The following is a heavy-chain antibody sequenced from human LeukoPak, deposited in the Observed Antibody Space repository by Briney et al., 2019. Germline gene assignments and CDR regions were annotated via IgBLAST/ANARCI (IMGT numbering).Heavy chain of an antibody. Sequence: PSETLSLTCTVSGGSISPYYWSWIRQPPGKGLEWIGYIYYSGSTSYNPSLKSRVTISLDTSKNQFSPRLSSMTAADTAVYFCARPGYLGYEGPFDFWGQGTLITVSA. CDR3: ARPGYLGYEGPFDF. D-gene: IGHD5-12*01. J-gene: IGHJ4*02. CDR2: IYYSGST. V-gene: IGHV4-59*08. CDR1: GGSISPYY.